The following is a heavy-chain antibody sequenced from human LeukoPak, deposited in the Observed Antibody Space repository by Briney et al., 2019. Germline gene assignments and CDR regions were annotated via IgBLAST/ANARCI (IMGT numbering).Heavy chain of an antibody. J-gene: IGHJ4*02. D-gene: IGHD3-10*01. Sequence: GGSLRLSCAASEFIFGAYWMTWVRQAPGKGLEWVAHINQDGTEKYYMDSVKGRFTISRDNAKKSLFLQMNSLTAEDTALYYCVRSLERFGTRDYWGQGTLVTVSS. CDR3: VRSLERFGTRDY. V-gene: IGHV3-7*01. CDR2: INQDGTEK. CDR1: EFIFGAYW.